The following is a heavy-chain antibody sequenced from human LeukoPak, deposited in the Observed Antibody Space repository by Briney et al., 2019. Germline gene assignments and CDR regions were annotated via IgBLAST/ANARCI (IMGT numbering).Heavy chain of an antibody. D-gene: IGHD6-19*01. CDR3: ARVLWAVAGPYYFDY. V-gene: IGHV3-21*01. CDR1: GFTFSSYS. J-gene: IGHJ4*02. CDR2: ISSSSSYI. Sequence: GGSLRLSCAASGFTFSSYSMNWVRQAPGKGLEWVSSISSSSSYIYYADSVKGRFTISRDNAKNSLYLQMNSLRAEDTAVYYCARVLWAVAGPYYFDYWGQGTLVTVSS.